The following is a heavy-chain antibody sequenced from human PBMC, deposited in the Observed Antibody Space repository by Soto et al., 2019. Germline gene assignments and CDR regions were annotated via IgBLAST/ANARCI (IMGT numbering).Heavy chain of an antibody. CDR2: IYYSGST. Sequence: SETLSLTRTVSGGSISSSSYYWGWIRQPPGKGLEWIGSIYYSGSTYYNPSLKSRVTISVDTSKNQFSLKLSSVTAADTAVYYCARTPTGELIAAAGTYFDYWGQGTLVTVSS. CDR1: GGSISSSSYY. J-gene: IGHJ4*02. D-gene: IGHD6-13*01. V-gene: IGHV4-39*01. CDR3: ARTPTGELIAAAGTYFDY.